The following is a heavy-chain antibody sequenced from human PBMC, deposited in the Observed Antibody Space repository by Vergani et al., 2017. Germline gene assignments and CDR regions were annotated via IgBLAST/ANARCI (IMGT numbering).Heavy chain of an antibody. Sequence: VQLLESGGGLVQPGGSLRLSCAASGFTFSSYAMSWVRQAPGKGLEWVSAISGSGGSTYYADSVKGRFTITRDNSKNTLYLQMNSLRAEDTAVYYCAKVGVGAKTEGRFNAFDIWGQGTMVTVSS. CDR3: AKVGVGAKTEGRFNAFDI. CDR2: ISGSGGST. J-gene: IGHJ3*02. D-gene: IGHD1-26*01. V-gene: IGHV3-23*01. CDR1: GFTFSSYA.